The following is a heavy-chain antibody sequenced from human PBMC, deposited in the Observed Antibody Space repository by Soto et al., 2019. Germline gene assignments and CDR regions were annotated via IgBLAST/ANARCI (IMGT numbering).Heavy chain of an antibody. D-gene: IGHD6-13*01. CDR2: IHYSGGT. CDR1: GGSINNYY. CDR3: ARLPSRQIPNNSFWYTNV. V-gene: IGHV4-59*08. Sequence: QVQLQESGPGLVKPSETLSLTCTVSGGSINNYYWSWIRQPPGKGLEWIGYIHYSGGTNYNPSLASRAIISVDTSKTQFSLALTSLTAADTAVYFCARLPSRQIPNNSFWYTNVWGKGSTVIVSS. J-gene: IGHJ6*04.